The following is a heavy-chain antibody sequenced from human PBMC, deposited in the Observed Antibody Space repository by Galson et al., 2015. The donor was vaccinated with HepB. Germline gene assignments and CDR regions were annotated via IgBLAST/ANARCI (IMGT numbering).Heavy chain of an antibody. CDR1: GFTFSSYA. D-gene: IGHD1-26*01. Sequence: SLRLSCAASGFTFSSYAMTWVRQAPGKGLEWVSATSGSGVTTYYADSVKGRFTISRDNSKNTLYLQMNSLRAEDTAIYYCAKAPPYRWEASDYWGQGTLVTISS. V-gene: IGHV3-23*01. J-gene: IGHJ4*02. CDR3: AKAPPYRWEASDY. CDR2: TSGSGVTT.